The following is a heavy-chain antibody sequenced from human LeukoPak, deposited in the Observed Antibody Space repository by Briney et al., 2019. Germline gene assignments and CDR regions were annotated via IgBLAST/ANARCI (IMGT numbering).Heavy chain of an antibody. Sequence: GGSLRLSCAASGFTFTSYEMNWVRQAPGKGLEWLSFISSSGTNVYYADSVEGRFTISRDNAKNSLYLQMNSLRAEDTALYYCATTPVAVDYWGQGTLVTVSS. D-gene: IGHD6-19*01. CDR1: GFTFTSYE. CDR2: ISSSGTNV. CDR3: ATTPVAVDY. J-gene: IGHJ4*02. V-gene: IGHV3-48*03.